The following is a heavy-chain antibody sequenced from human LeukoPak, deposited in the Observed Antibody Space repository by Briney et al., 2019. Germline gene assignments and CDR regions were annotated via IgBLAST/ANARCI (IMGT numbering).Heavy chain of an antibody. D-gene: IGHD3-16*01. V-gene: IGHV4-61*02. CDR1: GGSISSGSYY. CDR2: IYTSGST. J-gene: IGHJ4*02. CDR3: ARGGREFDY. Sequence: PSETLSLTCTVSGGSISSGSYYWSWIRQPAGKGLEWIGRIYTSGSTNYNPSLKSRVTISVDTSKNQFSLKLSSVTAADTAAYYCARGGREFDYWGQGTLVTVSS.